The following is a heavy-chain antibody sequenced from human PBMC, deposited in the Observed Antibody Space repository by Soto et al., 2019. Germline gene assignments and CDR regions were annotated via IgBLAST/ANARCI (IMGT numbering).Heavy chain of an antibody. CDR1: GFTFSSYA. CDR2: ISGSGGST. CDR3: AKDFYDSSGSTTFEGYY. D-gene: IGHD3-22*01. J-gene: IGHJ4*02. V-gene: IGHV3-23*01. Sequence: GGSLRLSCAASGFTFSSYAMSWVRQAPGKGLEWVSAISGSGGSTYYADSVKGRFTISRDNSKNTLYLQMNSLRAEDTAVYYCAKDFYDSSGSTTFEGYYWGQGTLVTVSS.